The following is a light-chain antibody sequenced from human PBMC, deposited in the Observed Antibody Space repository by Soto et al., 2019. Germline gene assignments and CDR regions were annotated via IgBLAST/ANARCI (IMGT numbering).Light chain of an antibody. Sequence: QSALTQPASVSGSPGQSITISCTGTSSDIGGYNYVSWYQQHPGKAPKLIIYEVTNRPSGVSDRFAGSKSASTASLTISGLQPEDEGQYYCFSFRSGNTHWVFGGGTQLTVL. V-gene: IGLV2-14*01. CDR2: EVT. CDR3: FSFRSGNTHWV. J-gene: IGLJ3*02. CDR1: SSDIGGYNY.